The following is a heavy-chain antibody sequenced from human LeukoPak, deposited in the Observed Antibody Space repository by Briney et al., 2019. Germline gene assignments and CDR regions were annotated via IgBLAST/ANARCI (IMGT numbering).Heavy chain of an antibody. CDR2: VNPNSGGT. J-gene: IGHJ1*01. V-gene: IGHV1-2*02. Sequence: ASVKVSCKASGYTFTGYYMHWVRQAPGQGLEWMGWVNPNSGGTNYAQKFQGRVTMTRDTSISTAYMELSRLRSDDTAVYYCARAGDYGLPEYFQHWGQGTLVTVSS. CDR1: GYTFTGYY. CDR3: ARAGDYGLPEYFQH. D-gene: IGHD4-17*01.